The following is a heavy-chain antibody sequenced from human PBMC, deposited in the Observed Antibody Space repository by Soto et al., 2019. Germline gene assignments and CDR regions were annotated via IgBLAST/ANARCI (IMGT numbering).Heavy chain of an antibody. CDR1: GFPFSSYG. Sequence: PGGSLRLSCAASGFPFSSYGMHWVRQAPGKGLEWVAVIWYDGSNKYYADSVKGRFTISRDNSKNTLYLQMNSLRAEDTAVYYCASCSGSPAPFDYWGQGTLVTVSS. J-gene: IGHJ4*02. V-gene: IGHV3-33*01. D-gene: IGHD1-26*01. CDR2: IWYDGSNK. CDR3: ASCSGSPAPFDY.